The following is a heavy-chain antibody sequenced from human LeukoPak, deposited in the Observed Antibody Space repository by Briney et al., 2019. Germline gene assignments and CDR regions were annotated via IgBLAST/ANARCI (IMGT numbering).Heavy chain of an antibody. CDR3: ARVLLSNYDFWSGYSNWFDP. V-gene: IGHV4-59*01. D-gene: IGHD3-3*01. CDR1: GGSINSYY. Sequence: PSETLSLTCTVSGGSINSYYWSWIRQPPGKGLEWIGYIYYSGSTNYNPSLKSRVTISVDTSKNQFSLKLSSVTAADTAVYYCARVLLSNYDFWSGYSNWFDPWGQGTLVTVSS. CDR2: IYYSGST. J-gene: IGHJ5*02.